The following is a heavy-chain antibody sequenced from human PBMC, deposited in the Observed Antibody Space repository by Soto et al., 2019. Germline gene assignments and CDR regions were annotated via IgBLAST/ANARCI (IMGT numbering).Heavy chain of an antibody. CDR1: GFTFSGSA. CDR3: TRRQLALYYYYCMDF. Sequence: PGGSLRLSCAASGFTFSGSAMHWVRQASGKGLEWVGRIRSKANSYATAYAASVKGRFTISRADSKNTAHLQMNSPKTEDTAVYYCTRRQLALYYYYCMDFWGQGTTVTVSS. J-gene: IGHJ6*02. V-gene: IGHV3-73*01. CDR2: IRSKANSYAT. D-gene: IGHD6-6*01.